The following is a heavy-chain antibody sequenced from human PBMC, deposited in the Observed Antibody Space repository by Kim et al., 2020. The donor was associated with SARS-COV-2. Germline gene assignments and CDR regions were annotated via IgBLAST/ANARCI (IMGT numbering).Heavy chain of an antibody. V-gene: IGHV3-7*03. CDR2: IKQDGSEK. CDR1: GFTFSSYW. J-gene: IGHJ6*02. Sequence: GGSLRLSCAASGFTFSSYWMSWVRQAPGKGLEWVANIKQDGSEKDYVDSVKGRFTISRDNAKNSLYLQMNSLRAEDTAVYYCARDSVAGTAPHYYGMDVWGQGTPVTVSS. CDR3: ARDSVAGTAPHYYGMDV. D-gene: IGHD6-19*01.